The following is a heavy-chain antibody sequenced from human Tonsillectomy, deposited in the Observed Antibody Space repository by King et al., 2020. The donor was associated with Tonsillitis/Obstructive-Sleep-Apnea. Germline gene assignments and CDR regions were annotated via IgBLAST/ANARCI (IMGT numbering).Heavy chain of an antibody. J-gene: IGHJ3*02. CDR3: AKGWLAHDAFDI. V-gene: IGHV4-34*01. CDR2: ISHSGST. CDR1: GGSFSGYY. D-gene: IGHD5-12*01. Sequence: VQLQEWGAGLLKPSETLSLTCAVYGGSFSGYYWSWIRQPPGKGLEWIGEISHSGSTNYNPSLKSRVTISVDTSRNQFSLRLTSITAADTAVYYCAKGWLAHDAFDICGQGTMVTVSS.